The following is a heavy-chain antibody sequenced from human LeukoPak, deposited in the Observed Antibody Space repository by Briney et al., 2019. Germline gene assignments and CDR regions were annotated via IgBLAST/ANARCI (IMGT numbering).Heavy chain of an antibody. CDR3: ARVTGSGSYFDGYYSDY. CDR2: ISSSSSYI. CDR1: GFTFSSYS. V-gene: IGHV3-21*01. J-gene: IGHJ4*02. Sequence: GGSLRLSCAASGFTFSSYSMNWVRQAPGKGLEWVSSISSSSSYIYYADSVKGRFTISRDNAKNSLYLQMNSLRAEDTAVYYCARVTGSGSYFDGYYSDYWGQGTLVTVSS. D-gene: IGHD3-10*01.